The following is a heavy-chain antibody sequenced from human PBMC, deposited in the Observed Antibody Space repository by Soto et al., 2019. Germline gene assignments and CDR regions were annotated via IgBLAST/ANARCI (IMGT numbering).Heavy chain of an antibody. Sequence: QVQLVESGGGVVQPGRSLRLSCAASGFTFSSYAMHWVRQAPGKGLEWVAIISYDGSNEYCADSVKGRFTTSRDNSKNTLNLQMNSLRPEDTAVYYCAKEMVAPIDYYYGLDVWGQGTTVTVSS. CDR1: GFTFSSYA. J-gene: IGHJ6*02. CDR3: AKEMVAPIDYYYGLDV. CDR2: ISYDGSNE. D-gene: IGHD2-15*01. V-gene: IGHV3-30-3*01.